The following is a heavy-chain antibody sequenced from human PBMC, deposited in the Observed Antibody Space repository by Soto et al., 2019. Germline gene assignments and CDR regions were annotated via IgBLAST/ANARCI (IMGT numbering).Heavy chain of an antibody. CDR1: GFTFSSYT. V-gene: IGHV3-23*01. CDR3: TKARCTGYDCYVPDS. CDR2: ISGSGGSP. J-gene: IGHJ5*01. Sequence: HPGGSLRLSCAASGFTFSSYTMAWVRQAPGKGLEWVSSISGSGGSPYYADSVQGRFTISRDNYKNTVSLQMTSLRAEDTATYHCTKARCTGYDCYVPDSCGHGTLVT. D-gene: IGHD2-8*02.